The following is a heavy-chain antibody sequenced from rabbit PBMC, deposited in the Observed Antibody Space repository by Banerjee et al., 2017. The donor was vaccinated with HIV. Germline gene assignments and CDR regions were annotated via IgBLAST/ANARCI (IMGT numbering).Heavy chain of an antibody. Sequence: QEQLEESGGDLVKPEGSLTLTCKASGFSFSSSYWRCWVRQAAGKGLEWIACIDTATSGSTYCAGWAKAPFTTPKTSSTRVTLQITRLTAADTAAYFCARDPPISGSYSFGLWGQGTLVPVS. CDR3: ARDPPISGSYSFGL. CDR1: GFSFSSSYW. V-gene: IGHV1S45*01. J-gene: IGHJ3*01. D-gene: IGHD5-1*01. CDR2: IDTATSGST.